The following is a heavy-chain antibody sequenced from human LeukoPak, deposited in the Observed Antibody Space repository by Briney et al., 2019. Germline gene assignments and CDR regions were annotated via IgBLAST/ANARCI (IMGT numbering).Heavy chain of an antibody. D-gene: IGHD3-10*01. CDR1: GFIFSTYN. V-gene: IGHV3-21*06. Sequence: GGSLRLSCAASGFIFSTYNVNWVRQAPGKGLEWVSSISSSSSYIYYADSVKGRFTISRDNAKNSLYLQMNSLRAEDTAVYYCARELGSPYYYYYYMDVWGKGTRVTVSS. J-gene: IGHJ6*03. CDR3: ARELGSPYYYYYYMDV. CDR2: ISSSSSYI.